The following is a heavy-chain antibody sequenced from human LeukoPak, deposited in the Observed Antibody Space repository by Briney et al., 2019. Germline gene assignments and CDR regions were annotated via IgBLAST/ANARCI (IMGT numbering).Heavy chain of an antibody. Sequence: SVKVSCKASGGTFSSYAISWVRQAPGQGLEWMGRIIPILGKANYAQKFQGRVTITADKSTSTAYMELSSLRSEDTAVYYCARDSQGGRPYYYYGMDVWGQGTTVTVSS. J-gene: IGHJ6*02. CDR2: IIPILGKA. V-gene: IGHV1-69*04. CDR1: GGTFSSYA. CDR3: ARDSQGGRPYYYYGMDV. D-gene: IGHD3-16*01.